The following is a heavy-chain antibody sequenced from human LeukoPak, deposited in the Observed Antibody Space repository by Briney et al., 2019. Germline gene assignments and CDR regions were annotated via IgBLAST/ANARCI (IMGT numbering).Heavy chain of an antibody. Sequence: GSLRLSCAVSGITFRDYAMTWVRQAPGKGLEWVSVISGSGGTTYYADSVEGRFVMSRDNSKNTLYLQMNSLRTDDSAVYYCAKREYDSSAYPMYPIDYWGQGTLVTVSS. D-gene: IGHD3-22*01. CDR3: AKREYDSSAYPMYPIDY. V-gene: IGHV3-23*01. CDR2: ISGSGGTT. CDR1: GITFRDYA. J-gene: IGHJ4*02.